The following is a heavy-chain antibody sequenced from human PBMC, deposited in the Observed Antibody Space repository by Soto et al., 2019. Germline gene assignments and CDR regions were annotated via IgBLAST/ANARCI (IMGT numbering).Heavy chain of an antibody. V-gene: IGHV1-58*01. Sequence: SVKVSCKASGFTFTSSAVQWVRQARGQRLEWIGWIVVGSGNTNYAQKFQERVTITRDMSTSTAYMELSSLRSEDTAVYYCAADWGSGSYRDYWGQGTLVTVSA. CDR1: GFTFTSSA. D-gene: IGHD1-26*01. J-gene: IGHJ4*02. CDR3: AADWGSGSYRDY. CDR2: IVVGSGNT.